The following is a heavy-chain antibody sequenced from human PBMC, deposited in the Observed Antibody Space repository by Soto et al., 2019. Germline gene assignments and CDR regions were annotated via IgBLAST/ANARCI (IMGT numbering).Heavy chain of an antibody. CDR1: GFTFSIFS. CDR2: VNAAANDI. CDR3: VRDRMWEQWLGPHDAFEI. D-gene: IGHD6-19*01. J-gene: IGHJ3*02. Sequence: LGGSLRLSCAASGFTFSIFSMSWVRQAPGKGLEWISYVNAAANDIYYTDSVRGRFTISRDNAKNSLYLQMNSLRDDDTAVYYCVRDRMWEQWLGPHDAFEIWGQGTMVTVSS. V-gene: IGHV3-48*02.